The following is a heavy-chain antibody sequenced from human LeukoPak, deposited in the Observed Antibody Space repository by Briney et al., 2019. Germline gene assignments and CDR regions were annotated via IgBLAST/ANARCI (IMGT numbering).Heavy chain of an antibody. Sequence: PSETLSLTCVVSGGSISSNTWWSWVRQPPNKGLEWIGEIYRSGSTNYNPSLKSRVSMSIDKSKNQFSLKLSSVTAADTAVYYCARDTYYYGSGSRLLDYWGQGTLVTVSS. J-gene: IGHJ4*02. CDR3: ARDTYYYGSGSRLLDY. V-gene: IGHV4-4*02. CDR2: IYRSGST. D-gene: IGHD3-10*01. CDR1: GGSISSNTW.